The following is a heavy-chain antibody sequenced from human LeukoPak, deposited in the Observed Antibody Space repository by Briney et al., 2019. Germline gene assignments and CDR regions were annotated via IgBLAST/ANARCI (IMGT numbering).Heavy chain of an antibody. CDR2: ISGSGGST. D-gene: IGHD3-3*01. Sequence: GGSLRLSCAASGFTFSSDAMSWVRQAPGKGRVGVSAISGSGGSTYYADSVKGRFTISRDNAKNSLYLQMNSLRTEDTAVYYCVKDRKSRDLDSLDIWGQGTLVTVSS. CDR1: GFTFSSDA. J-gene: IGHJ4*02. CDR3: VKDRKSRDLDSLDI. V-gene: IGHV3-23*01.